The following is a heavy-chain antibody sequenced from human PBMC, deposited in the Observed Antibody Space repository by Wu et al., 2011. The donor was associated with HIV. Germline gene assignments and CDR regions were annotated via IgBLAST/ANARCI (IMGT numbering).Heavy chain of an antibody. CDR3: ARSRYDSSVYNGNGYFDL. V-gene: IGHV1-69*06. D-gene: IGHD3-22*01. Sequence: QVQLVQSGAEVKKPGASVKVSCKASGYTFTDYYLHWVRQAPGQGLDWVGWINPIFGTANYAQKFQGRVTITADRSTSTVYMELSSLGSEDTAVYYCARSRYDSSVYNGNGYFDLWGRGTLVTVSS. J-gene: IGHJ2*01. CDR2: INPIFGTA. CDR1: GYTFTDYY.